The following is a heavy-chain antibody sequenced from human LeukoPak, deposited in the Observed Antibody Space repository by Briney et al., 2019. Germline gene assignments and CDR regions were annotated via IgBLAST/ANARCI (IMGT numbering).Heavy chain of an antibody. J-gene: IGHJ6*03. D-gene: IGHD3-10*01. CDR1: GGSFSGYY. V-gene: IGHV4-34*01. CDR2: INHSGST. CDR3: AREFGELFFYYYYMDV. Sequence: PLETLSLTCAVYGGSFSGYYWSWIRQPPGKGLEWIGEINHSGSTNYNPSLKSRVTISVDTSKNQFSLKLSSVTAADTAVYYCAREFGELFFYYYYMDVWGKGTTVTVSS.